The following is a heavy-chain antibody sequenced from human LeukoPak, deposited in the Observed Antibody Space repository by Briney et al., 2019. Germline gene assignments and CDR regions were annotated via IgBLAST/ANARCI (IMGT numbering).Heavy chain of an antibody. J-gene: IGHJ4*02. V-gene: IGHV4-31*03. CDR3: AHYGYEASFDY. CDR2: IYYSGST. CDR1: GGSISSGGYY. D-gene: IGHD5-18*01. Sequence: PSETLSLTCTVSGGSISSGGYYWSWLRQHPGKGLEWIGYIYYSGSTYYNPSLKSRVTISVDTSKNQFSLKLSSVTAADTAVYYCAHYGYEASFDYWGQGTLVTVSS.